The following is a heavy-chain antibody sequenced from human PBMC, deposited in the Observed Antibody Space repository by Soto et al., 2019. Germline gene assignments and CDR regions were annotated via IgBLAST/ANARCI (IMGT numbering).Heavy chain of an antibody. CDR3: GTNQVRGGPPPIRG. D-gene: IGHD1-1*01. CDR1: GGLISKYS. Sequence: QVQLVQSGAEVRKPGSSVKVSCKTSGGLISKYSFNWVRQAPGQGLEWMGGVLPISGSTDYAQKFQGRLNNPAEKTKSHIYKEFRRAQTGRTGNLLRGTNQVRGGPPPIRGGGQG. V-gene: IGHV1-69*06. J-gene: IGHJ3*01. CDR2: VLPISGST.